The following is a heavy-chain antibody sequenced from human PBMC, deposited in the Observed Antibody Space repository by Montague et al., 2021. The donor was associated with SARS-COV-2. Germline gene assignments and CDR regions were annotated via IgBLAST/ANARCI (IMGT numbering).Heavy chain of an antibody. CDR1: GFTFSNYD. V-gene: IGHV3-13*04. CDR2: IGKSDDT. CDR3: ARGASTGFDF. Sequence: LRLSCATSGFTFSNYDWHWVRQATGQGLEWVSSIGKSDDTYYIGSVKGRFTISRENAKNSLYLQMNSVRVGDTALYYCARGASTGFDFWGRGTLVTISS. D-gene: IGHD1-1*01. J-gene: IGHJ4*02.